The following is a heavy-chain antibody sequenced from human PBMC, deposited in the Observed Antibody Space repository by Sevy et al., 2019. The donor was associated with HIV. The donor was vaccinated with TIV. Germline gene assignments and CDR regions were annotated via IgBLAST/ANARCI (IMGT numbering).Heavy chain of an antibody. V-gene: IGHV3-23*01. CDR3: AKYDSSGYWVGSSAFDI. J-gene: IGHJ3*02. D-gene: IGHD3-22*01. CDR1: GFTFSSYA. Sequence: GGSLRLSCAASGFTFSSYAMSWVRQAPGKGLEWVSAISGSGGSTKYGNSVKGRFTTSRDKSKNTLYLQMNSLRAEDTAVYYCAKYDSSGYWVGSSAFDIWGQGTMVTVSS. CDR2: ISGSGGST.